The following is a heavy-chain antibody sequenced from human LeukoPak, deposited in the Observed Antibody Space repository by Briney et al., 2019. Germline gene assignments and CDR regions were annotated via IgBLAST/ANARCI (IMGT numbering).Heavy chain of an antibody. CDR1: GYTFTSYD. CDR2: MNPNSGNT. CDR3: ARAPRWQGYYYYMDV. J-gene: IGHJ6*03. D-gene: IGHD2-15*01. Sequence: ASVKVSCKASGYTFTSYDINWVRQATGQGLEWMGWMNPNSGNTGYAQKFQGRVTITTNTSMSTAYMELRSLRSEDTAVYYCARAPRWQGYYYYMDVWGNGTTVTVSS. V-gene: IGHV1-8*03.